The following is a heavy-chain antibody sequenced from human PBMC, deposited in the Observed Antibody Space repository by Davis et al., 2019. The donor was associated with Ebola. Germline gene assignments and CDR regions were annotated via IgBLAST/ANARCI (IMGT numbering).Heavy chain of an antibody. CDR2: ISYDGSNK. J-gene: IGHJ4*02. CDR1: GFTFSSYG. V-gene: IGHV3-30*18. D-gene: IGHD6-19*01. Sequence: GGSLRLSCAASGFTFSSYGMHWVRQAPGKGLEWVAVISYDGSNKYYADSVKGRFTISRDNAKNTLYLQMNSLRAEDTAVYYCAKGSSSGWYGLDYWGQGTLVTVSS. CDR3: AKGSSSGWYGLDY.